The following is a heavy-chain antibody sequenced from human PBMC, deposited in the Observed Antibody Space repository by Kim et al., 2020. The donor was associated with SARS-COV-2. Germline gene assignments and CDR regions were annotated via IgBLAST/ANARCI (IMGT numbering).Heavy chain of an antibody. CDR1: GGSFSGYY. J-gene: IGHJ5*02. Sequence: SETLSLTCAVYGGSFSGYYWSWIRQPPGKGLEWIGEINHSGSTNYNPSLKSRVTISVDTSKNQFSLKLSSVTAADTAVYYCARGSSAYYGSGSYYKGLDPWGQGTLVTVSS. CDR3: ARGSSAYYGSGSYYKGLDP. CDR2: INHSGST. V-gene: IGHV4-34*01. D-gene: IGHD3-10*01.